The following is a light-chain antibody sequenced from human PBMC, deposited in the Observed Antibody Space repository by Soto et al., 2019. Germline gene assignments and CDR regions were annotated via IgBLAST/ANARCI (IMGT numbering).Light chain of an antibody. J-gene: IGKJ4*01. Sequence: DIQMTQSPSSLSASVGDRVTITCRASQSITSYLNWYQQKPGKAPNLLIYAASSLQSGVPSRFSGTGSGTDFTLTISSLQPEDFAIYYCQQSYSTPRTFGGGTRVEIK. CDR3: QQSYSTPRT. CDR2: AAS. CDR1: QSITSY. V-gene: IGKV1-39*01.